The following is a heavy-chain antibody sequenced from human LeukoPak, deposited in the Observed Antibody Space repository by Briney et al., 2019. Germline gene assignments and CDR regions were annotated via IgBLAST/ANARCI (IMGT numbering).Heavy chain of an antibody. CDR2: ISGSGGST. J-gene: IGHJ4*02. CDR3: AKVVDYYDSSGYHSFGY. V-gene: IGHV3-23*01. CDR1: GFTFSSYA. D-gene: IGHD3-22*01. Sequence: PGGSLRLSCAASGFTFSSYAMSWVRQAPGKGLEWVSAISGSGGSTYYADSVKGRFTISRDNSKNTLYLQMNSLRAEDTAVYYCAKVVDYYDSSGYHSFGYWGQGTLVTVSS.